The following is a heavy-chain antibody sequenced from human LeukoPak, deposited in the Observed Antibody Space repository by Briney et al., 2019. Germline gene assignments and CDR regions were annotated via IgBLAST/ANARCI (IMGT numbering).Heavy chain of an antibody. J-gene: IGHJ6*03. D-gene: IGHD3-10*01. CDR1: GGSFSGYY. Sequence: PSETLSLTCAVYGGSFSGYYWSWIRQPPGKGLEWIGEINHSGSTNYNPSLKSRVTISVDTSKNQFSLKLSSVTAADTAVYYCARRRYYYGSGSYLGYYYYMDVWGKGTTVTVSS. CDR2: INHSGST. V-gene: IGHV4-34*01. CDR3: ARRRYYYGSGSYLGYYYYMDV.